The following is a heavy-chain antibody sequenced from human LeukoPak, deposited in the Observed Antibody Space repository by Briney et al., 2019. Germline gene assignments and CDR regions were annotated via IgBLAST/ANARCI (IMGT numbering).Heavy chain of an antibody. V-gene: IGHV4-34*01. D-gene: IGHD4-17*01. Sequence: PSETLSLTCAVYGGSFSGYYWSWIRQPPGKGLEWIGEINHSGGTNYNPSLKSRVTISVDTSKNQFSLKLSSVTAADMAVYYCARGGSTVTTISDYWGQGTLVTVSS. CDR2: INHSGGT. CDR1: GGSFSGYY. CDR3: ARGGSTVTTISDY. J-gene: IGHJ4*02.